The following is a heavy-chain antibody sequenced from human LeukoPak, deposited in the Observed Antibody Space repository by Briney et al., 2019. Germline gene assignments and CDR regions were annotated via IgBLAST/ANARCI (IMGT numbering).Heavy chain of an antibody. Sequence: PSETLSLTCAVYGGSFSGYYWSWIRQPPGKGLEWIGEINHSGSTDYNPSLKSRVTISVDTSKNQFSLKLSSVTAADTAVYYCARLELERGFDYWGQGTLVTVSS. CDR2: INHSGST. CDR3: ARLELERGFDY. D-gene: IGHD1-1*01. J-gene: IGHJ4*02. V-gene: IGHV4-34*01. CDR1: GGSFSGYY.